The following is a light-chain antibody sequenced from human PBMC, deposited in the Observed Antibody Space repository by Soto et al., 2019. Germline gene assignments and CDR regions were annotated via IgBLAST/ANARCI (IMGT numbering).Light chain of an antibody. CDR2: SAS. V-gene: IGKV1-39*01. J-gene: IGKJ1*01. CDR1: RSIGSS. CDR3: QQSYTTPT. Sequence: EIRMTQSASCLSASIGDRVTMXCRAGRSIGSSVTWYQHKAGQAPYLLIRSASTLWIGVTSRFSGSGFGKDFIITISSLQPDDVATYYCQQSYTTPTFGQGTKVDI.